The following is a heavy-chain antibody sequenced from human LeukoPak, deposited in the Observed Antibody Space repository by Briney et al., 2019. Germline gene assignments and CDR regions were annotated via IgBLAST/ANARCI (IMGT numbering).Heavy chain of an antibody. CDR3: AKNCDYGGNSGCD. CDR2: IIPIFGTA. V-gene: IGHV1-69*13. D-gene: IGHD4-23*01. Sequence: SVKVSCKASGYTFTDYYMHWVRQAPGQGLEWMGGIIPIFGTANYAQKFQGRVTITADESTSTAYMELSSLRSEDTAVYYCAKNCDYGGNSGCDWGQGTLVTVSS. CDR1: GYTFTDYY. J-gene: IGHJ4*02.